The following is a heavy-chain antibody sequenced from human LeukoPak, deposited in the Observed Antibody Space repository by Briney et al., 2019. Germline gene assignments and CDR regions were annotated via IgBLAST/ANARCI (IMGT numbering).Heavy chain of an antibody. CDR1: GYSFTNFG. D-gene: IGHD3-22*01. Sequence: ASLKVSCKASGYSFTNFGISWVRQAPGQGLEWMGWISGYNGNTDYAQKLHGRVTMTTNTSTSTAYMELRSLSSDDTAVYYCARDITMLLVAPGYWGQGTLVTVSS. CDR3: ARDITMLLVAPGY. J-gene: IGHJ4*02. V-gene: IGHV1-18*01. CDR2: ISGYNGNT.